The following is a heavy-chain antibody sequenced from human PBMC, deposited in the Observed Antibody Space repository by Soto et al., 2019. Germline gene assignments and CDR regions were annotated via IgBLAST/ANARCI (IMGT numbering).Heavy chain of an antibody. V-gene: IGHV1-8*01. Sequence: QVQLVQSGAEVKKPGASVKVSCEASGYPFTAFDINWVRQAAGQGLGWMGWMNPSSGDSAFAQRFQDRITMTRTTSLSIDYSELSRLTSDDTAVYYCARQPGVFSTPGDDSWGHGTLVTVSS. J-gene: IGHJ5*01. CDR2: MNPSSGDS. CDR1: GYPFTAFD. CDR3: ARQPGVFSTPGDDS. D-gene: IGHD3-10*01.